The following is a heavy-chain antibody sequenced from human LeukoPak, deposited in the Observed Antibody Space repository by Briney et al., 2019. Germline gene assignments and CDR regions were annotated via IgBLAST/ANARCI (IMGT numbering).Heavy chain of an antibody. D-gene: IGHD2-15*01. J-gene: IGHJ3*02. CDR3: AKETGYCSGGSCYSGAFDI. CDR2: ISYDGSNK. Sequence: GGSLRLPCAASGFTFSSYGMHWVRQAPGKGLEWVAVISYDGSNKYYADSVKGRFTISRDNSKNTLYLQMNSLRAEDTAVYYCAKETGYCSGGSCYSGAFDIWGQGTMVTVSS. V-gene: IGHV3-30*18. CDR1: GFTFSSYG.